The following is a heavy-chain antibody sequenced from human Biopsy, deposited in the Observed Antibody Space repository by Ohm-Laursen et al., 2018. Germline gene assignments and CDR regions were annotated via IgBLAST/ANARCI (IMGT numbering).Heavy chain of an antibody. V-gene: IGHV3-7*01. CDR1: GYTFSRYW. Sequence: SLRLSCAASGYTFSRYWMTWVRQTPGKGLEWVATIKEDATLKWYADSVRGRFTVSRDNSKSLLYFQMDSLRAEDTAVYYCSTFHRGVDVFDIWGQGTMVTVSS. CDR3: STFHRGVDVFDI. CDR2: IKEDATLK. J-gene: IGHJ3*02. D-gene: IGHD3-10*01.